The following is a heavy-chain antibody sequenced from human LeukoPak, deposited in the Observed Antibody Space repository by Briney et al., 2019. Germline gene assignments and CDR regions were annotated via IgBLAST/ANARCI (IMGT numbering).Heavy chain of an antibody. J-gene: IGHJ4*02. Sequence: GGSLRLSCAASGSTFSNYEVNWVRQAPGKGLEWVSYISTSGSTIYYADSVKGRFTISRDNAKNSVYLQMSSLKAEDSAMYYCARDERSGYFVYWGQGILVTVSS. CDR1: GSTFSNYE. CDR3: ARDERSGYFVY. D-gene: IGHD3-22*01. V-gene: IGHV3-48*03. CDR2: ISTSGSTI.